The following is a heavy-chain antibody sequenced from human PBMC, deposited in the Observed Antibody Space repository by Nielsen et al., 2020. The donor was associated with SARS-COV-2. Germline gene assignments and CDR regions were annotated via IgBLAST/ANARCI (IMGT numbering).Heavy chain of an antibody. J-gene: IGHJ3*02. CDR3: ARVGLGDCSSTSCYSAFDI. D-gene: IGHD2-2*02. Sequence: WIRQPSGKGLEWIGEINHSGSTNYNPSLKSRVTISVDTSKNQFSLKLSSVTAADTAVYYCARVGLGDCSSTSCYSAFDIWGQGTMVTVSS. V-gene: IGHV4-34*13. CDR2: INHSGST.